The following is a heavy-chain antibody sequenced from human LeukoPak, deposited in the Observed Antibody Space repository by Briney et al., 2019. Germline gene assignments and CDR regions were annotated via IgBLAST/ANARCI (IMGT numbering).Heavy chain of an antibody. D-gene: IGHD4-17*01. CDR1: GGTFSSYA. V-gene: IGHV1-69*04. J-gene: IGHJ4*02. Sequence: SVKVSCKASGGTFSSYAISWVRQAPGQGLEWMGRIIPILGIANYAQKFQGRVTITADKSTSTAYMELSSLRSEDTAVYYCASRTYGDLRSHFDYWGQGTLVTVSS. CDR2: IIPILGIA. CDR3: ASRTYGDLRSHFDY.